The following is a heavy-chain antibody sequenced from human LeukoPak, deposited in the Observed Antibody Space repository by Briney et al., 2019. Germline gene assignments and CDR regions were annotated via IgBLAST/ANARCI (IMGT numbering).Heavy chain of an antibody. J-gene: IGHJ5*02. D-gene: IGHD6-19*01. Sequence: SETLSLTCIVSGGSISSYHWSWIRQPPGKGLEWIGYIYYSGSTKYNPSLKSRVTISVDTSKNQFSLKLTSVTAADTAVYYCARRIAVAGTWFDPWGQGTLVTVSS. CDR3: ARRIAVAGTWFDP. CDR1: GGSISSYH. V-gene: IGHV4-59*01. CDR2: IYYSGST.